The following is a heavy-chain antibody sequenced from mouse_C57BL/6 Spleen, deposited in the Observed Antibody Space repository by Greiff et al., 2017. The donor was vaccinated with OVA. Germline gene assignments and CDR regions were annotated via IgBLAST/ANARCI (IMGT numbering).Heavy chain of an antibody. CDR3: VRHEFYYYGSSYAMDY. CDR2: IRSKSNNYAT. Sequence: EVMLVESGGGLVQPKGSLKLSCAASGFSFNTYAMNWVRQAPGKGLEWVARIRSKSNNYATYYADSVKDRFTISRDDSDSMLYLQMNNLKTEDTAMYYCVRHEFYYYGSSYAMDYWGQGTSVTVSS. D-gene: IGHD1-1*01. V-gene: IGHV10-1*01. J-gene: IGHJ4*01. CDR1: GFSFNTYA.